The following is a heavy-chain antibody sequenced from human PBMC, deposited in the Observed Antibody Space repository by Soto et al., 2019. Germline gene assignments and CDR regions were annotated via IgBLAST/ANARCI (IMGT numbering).Heavy chain of an antibody. D-gene: IGHD2-2*01. Sequence: PGGSLRLSCAASGFDFSSYAMSWVRQAPGKGLECISLISGTGVPTLYAESVKGRCSVSRDNSNDTLFLEMNNLGVDDTAMYYCAKSFCSSSSCFFLWVDPWGPGTLVTVSS. J-gene: IGHJ5*02. V-gene: IGHV3-23*01. CDR2: ISGTGVPT. CDR1: GFDFSSYA. CDR3: AKSFCSSSSCFFLWVDP.